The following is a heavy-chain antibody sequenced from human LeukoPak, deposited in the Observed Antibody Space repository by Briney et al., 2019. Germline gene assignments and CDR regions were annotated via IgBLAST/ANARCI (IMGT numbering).Heavy chain of an antibody. CDR1: GFTFSGYA. CDR2: ISGSGGSA. CDR3: AKDHPKFDY. Sequence: PGGSLRLSCAASGFTFSGYAMSWVRQAPGKGLEWVSAISGSGGSAYYADSVKGRFTISRDNSKNTLYLQMNSLRDEDTAVHYCAKDHPKFDYWGQGTLVTVSS. V-gene: IGHV3-23*01. J-gene: IGHJ4*02.